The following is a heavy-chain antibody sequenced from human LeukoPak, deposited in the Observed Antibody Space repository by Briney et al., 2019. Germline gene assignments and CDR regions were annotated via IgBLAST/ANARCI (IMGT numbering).Heavy chain of an antibody. J-gene: IGHJ5*02. V-gene: IGHV3-66*02. CDR2: IYSDGVT. CDR3: ARDRAEGKTWVEFDP. Sequence: GGSLRLSCAASGLIFNSYAMSWVRQAPGKGLAWVSLIYSDGVTQYADSVKGRFTISRDNSKNTLYLQMNSLRDEDTAVYFCARDRAEGKTWVEFDPWGQGTLVTVSS. CDR1: GLIFNSYA.